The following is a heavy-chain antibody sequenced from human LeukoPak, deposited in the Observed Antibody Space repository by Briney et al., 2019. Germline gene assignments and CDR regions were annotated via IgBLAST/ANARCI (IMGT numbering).Heavy chain of an antibody. D-gene: IGHD4-17*01. J-gene: IGHJ4*02. CDR3: ARVPIYGDYFDY. CDR2: IYYSGST. V-gene: IGHV4-39*07. CDR1: GGSISNSGYY. Sequence: SETLSLTCTVSGGSISNSGYYWGWIRQPPGKGLESIGNIYYSGSTYYNPSLESRVTISVDTSKNQFSLKLSSVTAADTAMYYCARVPIYGDYFDYWGQGALVTVSS.